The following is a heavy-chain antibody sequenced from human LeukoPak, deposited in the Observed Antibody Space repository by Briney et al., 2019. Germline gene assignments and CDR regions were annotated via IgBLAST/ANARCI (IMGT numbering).Heavy chain of an antibody. CDR1: GVSFSGYY. J-gene: IGHJ3*02. Sequence: PSETLSLTCAVYGVSFSGYYWSWIRQPPGKGLEWIGEINHSGSTNYNPSLKSRVTISVDTSKNQFSLKLSSVTAADTAVYYCAWEDYYDSSGYHLTRAFDIWGQGTMVTVSS. V-gene: IGHV4-34*01. CDR3: AWEDYYDSSGYHLTRAFDI. CDR2: INHSGST. D-gene: IGHD3-22*01.